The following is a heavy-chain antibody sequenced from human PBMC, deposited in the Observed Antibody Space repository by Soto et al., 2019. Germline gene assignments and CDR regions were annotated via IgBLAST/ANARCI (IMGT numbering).Heavy chain of an antibody. Sequence: SETLSLTCTVSGGSISSYYWSWIRQPPGKGLEWIGYIYYSGSTNYNPSLKSRVTISVDTSKNQFSLKLSSVTAADTAVYYFARGITIFGVVTTRRGYYYMDVWGKGTTVTVSS. CDR2: IYYSGST. CDR1: GGSISSYY. CDR3: ARGITIFGVVTTRRGYYYMDV. V-gene: IGHV4-59*01. J-gene: IGHJ6*03. D-gene: IGHD3-3*01.